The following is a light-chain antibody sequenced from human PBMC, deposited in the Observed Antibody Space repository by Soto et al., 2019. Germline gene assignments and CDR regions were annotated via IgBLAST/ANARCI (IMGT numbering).Light chain of an antibody. Sequence: QAVVTQLPSVSGAPGQRVTISCTGSSSNIGAGYDVHWYQQLPGTAPKLLIYGNSNRPSGVPDRFSGSKSGTSASLAITGLQAEDEADYYCQSYDSSVVFGAGTKLTVL. CDR3: QSYDSSVV. J-gene: IGLJ2*01. V-gene: IGLV1-40*01. CDR1: SSNIGAGYD. CDR2: GNS.